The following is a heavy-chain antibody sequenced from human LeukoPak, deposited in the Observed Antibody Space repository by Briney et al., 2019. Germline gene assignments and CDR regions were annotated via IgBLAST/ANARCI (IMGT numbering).Heavy chain of an antibody. J-gene: IGHJ3*02. Sequence: SETLSLTCTVSGGSISSYYWSWIRQPPGKGLEWIGYIYYSGSTNYNPSLKSRVTISVDTSKNQFSLKLSSATAADTAVYYCASLDYGGNSDAFDIWGQGTMVTVSS. V-gene: IGHV4-59*01. CDR2: IYYSGST. D-gene: IGHD4-23*01. CDR1: GGSISSYY. CDR3: ASLDYGGNSDAFDI.